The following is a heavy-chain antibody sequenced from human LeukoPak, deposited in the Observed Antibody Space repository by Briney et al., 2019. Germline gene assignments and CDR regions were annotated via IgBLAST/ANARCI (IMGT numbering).Heavy chain of an antibody. J-gene: IGHJ4*02. Sequence: GGSLRLSCAASGFTFSNAWMSWVRQAPGKGLEWAGRIKSKTDGGTTDYAAPVKGRFTISRDDSKNTLYLQMNSLKTEDTAVYYCTIGYCSGGSCYGYYFDYWGQGTLVTVSS. CDR1: GFTFSNAW. V-gene: IGHV3-15*01. CDR3: TIGYCSGGSCYGYYFDY. D-gene: IGHD2-15*01. CDR2: IKSKTDGGTT.